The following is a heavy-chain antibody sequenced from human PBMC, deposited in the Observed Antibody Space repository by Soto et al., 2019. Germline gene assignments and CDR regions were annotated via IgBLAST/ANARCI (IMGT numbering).Heavy chain of an antibody. CDR3: VRDWSGKNCPCMEV. V-gene: IGHV3-23*01. CDR2: IRGSGGGSGRST. Sequence: EVQVLESGGGLAQPGGSLRLSCVGSGFTFRSFAMSWVRQAPGKGLEWVSAIRGSGGGSGRSTFYADSVKGRFTIRRDDSKNTRYLEMNSLRVEDTALYYCVRDWSGKNCPCMEVWGQGTTVTVSS. J-gene: IGHJ6*02. D-gene: IGHD3-3*01. CDR1: GFTFRSFA.